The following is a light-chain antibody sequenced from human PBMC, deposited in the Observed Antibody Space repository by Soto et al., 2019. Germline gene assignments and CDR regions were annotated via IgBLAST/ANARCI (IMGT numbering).Light chain of an antibody. J-gene: IGKJ2*01. CDR2: AAS. V-gene: IGKV1-6*01. CDR1: QGIKND. Sequence: AIQMTQSPSSLSASVGDRVTITCRASQGIKNDLGWYQQRPGKGPKLLLYAASSLQSGVPSRFSGSGSGTDFTLTISSLQPEDFATYYCLQDYNFPDTFGQGTKLEIK. CDR3: LQDYNFPDT.